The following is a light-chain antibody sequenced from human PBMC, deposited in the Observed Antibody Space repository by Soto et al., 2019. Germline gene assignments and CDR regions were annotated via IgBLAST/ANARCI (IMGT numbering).Light chain of an antibody. V-gene: IGLV2-14*01. CDR1: SSDFGGYNY. CDR2: DVS. J-gene: IGLJ2*01. Sequence: QSALTQPASVSGSPGQSITISCTGTSSDFGGYNYVSWYQQHPGKAPTLMIYDVSNRPSGVSNRFSGSKSGNTASLTISGLQSEDEADYYCSSYTRSSPLLFGGGTKVTVL. CDR3: SSYTRSSPLL.